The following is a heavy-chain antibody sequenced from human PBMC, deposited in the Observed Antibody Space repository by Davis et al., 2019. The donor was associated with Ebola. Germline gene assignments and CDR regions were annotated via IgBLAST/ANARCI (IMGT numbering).Heavy chain of an antibody. J-gene: IGHJ4*02. Sequence: ASVKVSCKASGYSFKNYAISWVRQAPGQGLEWMGRINPNSGGTHYAQKFQGRVTMTRDTSISTAYMELSRLRSDDTAVYYCARDYAPGGFYYYDSSGDEYWGQGTLVTVSS. CDR3: ARDYAPGGFYYYDSSGDEY. V-gene: IGHV1-2*06. D-gene: IGHD3-22*01. CDR1: GYSFKNYA. CDR2: INPNSGGT.